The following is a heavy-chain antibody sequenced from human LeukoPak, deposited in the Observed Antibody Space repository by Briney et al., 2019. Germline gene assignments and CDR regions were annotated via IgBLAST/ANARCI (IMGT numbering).Heavy chain of an antibody. V-gene: IGHV3-7*03. J-gene: IGHJ6*02. CDR2: VNRDGSET. CDR1: GFALSSHW. CDR3: ARNNGMDV. Sequence: GGSLRLSCAASGFALSSHWMTWVRQVPGRGPEWVANVNRDGSETYYLDSVTGRFTISKDNAKNSLYLQMNSLRAEDTALYHCARNNGMDVWGQGTTVIVSS.